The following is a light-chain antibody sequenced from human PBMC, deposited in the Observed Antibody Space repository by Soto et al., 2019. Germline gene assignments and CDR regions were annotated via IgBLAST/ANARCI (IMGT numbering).Light chain of an antibody. CDR3: QVWDTTNPVI. Sequence: SYEMTQPLSVSVAPGQTARITCGGTNIEIKSVHWYQQKPGQAPVLAVYDDGDRTTGIPERFSGSKSGNTATLTTSRVEAGDEADYYCQVWDTTNPVIFGGGTKVTVL. CDR1: NIEIKS. V-gene: IGLV3-21*02. CDR2: DDG. J-gene: IGLJ2*01.